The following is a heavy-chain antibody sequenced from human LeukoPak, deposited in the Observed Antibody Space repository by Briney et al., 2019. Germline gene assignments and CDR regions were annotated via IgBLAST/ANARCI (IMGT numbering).Heavy chain of an antibody. J-gene: IGHJ4*02. V-gene: IGHV3-30*03. D-gene: IGHD6-13*01. CDR2: ISYDGSNT. CDR3: ARGYLSSTRTDYFDY. Sequence: GGPLRLSCAASGFAFSSHGMHWVRQAPGKGLEWVAVISYDGSNTYYADSVKGRFTISRDNSKNTLYLQMNSLRAEDTAAYYCARGYLSSTRTDYFDYWGQGTLVTVSS. CDR1: GFAFSSHG.